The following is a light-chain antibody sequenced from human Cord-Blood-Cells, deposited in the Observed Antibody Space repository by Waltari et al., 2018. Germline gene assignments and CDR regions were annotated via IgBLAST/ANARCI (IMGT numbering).Light chain of an antibody. Sequence: SPGQSITISCTGTSSDVGSYNFVSWYQQHPGKAPKLMSYEGSKRPSGVSNRFYGSKSGNTASLTISGLRAGDEADYYCCSYAGSSTVFGGGTKLTVL. CDR3: CSYAGSSTV. J-gene: IGLJ2*01. V-gene: IGLV2-23*01. CDR1: SSDVGSYNF. CDR2: EGS.